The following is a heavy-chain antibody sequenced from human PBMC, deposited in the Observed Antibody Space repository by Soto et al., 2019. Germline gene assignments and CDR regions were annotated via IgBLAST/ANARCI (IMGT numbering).Heavy chain of an antibody. D-gene: IGHD3-10*01. V-gene: IGHV4-4*02. CDR1: GDSISISNW. CDR2: IYHSGST. Sequence: SETLSLTCAVSGDSISISNWWSWVRQPPGKGLEWIGEIYHSGSTNYNPSLKSRVTISVDKSKNQFSLKLSSVTAADTAVYYCARDPIRFGELRSCGMDVWGQGTTVTVSS. J-gene: IGHJ6*02. CDR3: ARDPIRFGELRSCGMDV.